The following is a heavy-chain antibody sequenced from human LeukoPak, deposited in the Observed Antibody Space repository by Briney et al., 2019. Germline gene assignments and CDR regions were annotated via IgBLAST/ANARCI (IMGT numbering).Heavy chain of an antibody. CDR2: IYTSGST. Sequence: ASETLSLTCTVSGGSISSGSYYWSWIRQPAGKGLEWIGRIYTSGSTNYNPSLKSRVTISVDTSKNQFSQKLSSVTAADTAVYYCARWIGLDDAFDIWGQGTMVTVSS. J-gene: IGHJ3*02. V-gene: IGHV4-61*02. CDR3: ARWIGLDDAFDI. CDR1: GGSISSGSYY. D-gene: IGHD2-2*03.